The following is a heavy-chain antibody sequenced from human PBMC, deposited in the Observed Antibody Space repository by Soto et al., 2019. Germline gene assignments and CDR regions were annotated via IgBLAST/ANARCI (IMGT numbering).Heavy chain of an antibody. D-gene: IGHD5-12*01. CDR1: GFTFSSYW. J-gene: IGHJ6*03. Sequence: GGSLRLSCAASGFTFSSYWMHWVRQAPGKGLVWVSRINSDGSSTSYADSVKGRFTISRDNAKNTLYLQMNSLRAEDTAVYYCARGERFGYRVDYYYYYMDVWGKGTTVTVSS. V-gene: IGHV3-74*01. CDR3: ARGERFGYRVDYYYYYMDV. CDR2: INSDGSST.